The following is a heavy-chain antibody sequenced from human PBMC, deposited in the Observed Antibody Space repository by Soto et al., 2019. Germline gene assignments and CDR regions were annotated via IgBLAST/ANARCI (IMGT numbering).Heavy chain of an antibody. Sequence: ASVNVSCKFSGYTLTELSIHWVREAPGKGLEWMGGFDPEDGETIYAQKFQGRVTMTEDTSTDTAYMELSSLRSEDTAVYYCARAPSQGIVVVPAAHAPDYWGQGTLVTVSS. CDR3: ARAPSQGIVVVPAAHAPDY. CDR2: FDPEDGET. V-gene: IGHV1-24*01. D-gene: IGHD2-2*01. J-gene: IGHJ4*02. CDR1: GYTLTELS.